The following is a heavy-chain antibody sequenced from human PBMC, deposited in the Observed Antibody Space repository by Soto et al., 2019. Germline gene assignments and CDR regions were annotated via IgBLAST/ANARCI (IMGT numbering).Heavy chain of an antibody. CDR3: AHRRGTSGGSYDNWFDP. J-gene: IGHJ5*02. CDR2: IYWNDDK. D-gene: IGHD2-15*01. CDR1: GFSLSTSGVG. Sequence: QITLKESGPTLVNPTQTLTLTCTFSGFSLSTSGVGVGWIRQPPGKALEWLALIYWNDDKRYSPSLKSRLTITKDTSKNQVVLTMTNMDPVDTATYYCAHRRGTSGGSYDNWFDPWGQGTLVTVSS. V-gene: IGHV2-5*01.